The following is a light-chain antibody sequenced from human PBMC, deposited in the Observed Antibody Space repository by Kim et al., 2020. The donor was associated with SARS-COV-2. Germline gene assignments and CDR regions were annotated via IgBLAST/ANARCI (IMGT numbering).Light chain of an antibody. V-gene: IGLV3-19*01. Sequence: SSELTQDPSVSVALGQTVRITCQGDSLRSYYATWYQQRPGQAPVLVIYGKNNRPSGIPDRFSGSSSGDTASLTITGDQAEDEADYYCNSRDTSAKLVLFG. J-gene: IGLJ2*01. CDR2: GKN. CDR3: NSRDTSAKLVL. CDR1: SLRSYY.